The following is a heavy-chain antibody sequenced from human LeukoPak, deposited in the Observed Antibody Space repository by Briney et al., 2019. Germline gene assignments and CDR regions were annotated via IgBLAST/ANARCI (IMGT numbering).Heavy chain of an antibody. Sequence: PGRSLRLSCAASGFTFSNFAMHWVRQAPGKGLEWGAVISYDGSIKYYADSVKGRFTISRDNSKNTLYLQMNSLRAEDTAVYYCAREDMTTVTTRWAFDIWGQGSMVTVSS. J-gene: IGHJ3*02. CDR2: ISYDGSIK. CDR3: AREDMTTVTTRWAFDI. V-gene: IGHV3-30*04. D-gene: IGHD4-17*01. CDR1: GFTFSNFA.